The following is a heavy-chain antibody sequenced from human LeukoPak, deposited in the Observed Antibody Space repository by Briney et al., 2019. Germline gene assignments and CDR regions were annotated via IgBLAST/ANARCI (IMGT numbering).Heavy chain of an antibody. D-gene: IGHD1-26*01. J-gene: IGHJ6*02. CDR2: IYYSGTT. CDR3: ARGGSLPLYYYGLDV. V-gene: IGHV4-59*01. Sequence: PSETLSVTCTLSGGTISTYYWNWIRQTPGKGLEWIGYIYYSGTTNYVPSLKSRVTISVDTSRNQFSLKLNSVTPADTAVYYCARGGSLPLYYYGLDVWGQGTPVTVSS. CDR1: GGTISTYY.